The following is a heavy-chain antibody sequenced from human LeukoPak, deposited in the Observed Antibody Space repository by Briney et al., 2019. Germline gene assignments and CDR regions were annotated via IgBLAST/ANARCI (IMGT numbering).Heavy chain of an antibody. CDR3: ARGPPRSDAFDI. V-gene: IGHV4-30-2*01. J-gene: IGHJ3*02. Sequence: SQTLSPTCAVSGGSISSGGYSWSWIRQPPGKGLEWIGYIYHSGSTYYNPSLKSRVTISVDRSKNQFSLKLSSVTAADMAVYYCARGPPRSDAFDIWGQGTMVTVSS. CDR2: IYHSGST. CDR1: GGSISSGGYS.